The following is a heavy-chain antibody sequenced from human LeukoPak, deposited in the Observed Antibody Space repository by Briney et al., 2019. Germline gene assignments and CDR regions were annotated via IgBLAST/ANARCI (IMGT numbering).Heavy chain of an antibody. Sequence: GGSLRLSCAASGFTFSSYAMSWVRQAPGKGLEWVSVISGSGGSTYYADSVKGRFTISRDNSKNTLYLQMNSLRAEDTAVYYCAKDIVVVPAATFDYWGQGTLVTVSS. V-gene: IGHV3-23*01. CDR1: GFTFSSYA. J-gene: IGHJ4*02. CDR3: AKDIVVVPAATFDY. D-gene: IGHD2-2*01. CDR2: ISGSGGST.